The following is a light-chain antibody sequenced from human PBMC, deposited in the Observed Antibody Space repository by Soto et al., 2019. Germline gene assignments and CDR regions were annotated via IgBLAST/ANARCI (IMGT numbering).Light chain of an antibody. J-gene: IGKJ1*01. Sequence: EVVMTQSPATLPVSRLGVVTLCFMASQSVGSNLAWYQQKPGQPPRLLIYEASKRDTGVPTRFSGSGSGTEFTLTITSLQSEDFAVYYCQQYNNWPPWTFGQGTKVDIK. CDR2: EAS. CDR3: QQYNNWPPWT. V-gene: IGKV3D-15*01. CDR1: QSVGSN.